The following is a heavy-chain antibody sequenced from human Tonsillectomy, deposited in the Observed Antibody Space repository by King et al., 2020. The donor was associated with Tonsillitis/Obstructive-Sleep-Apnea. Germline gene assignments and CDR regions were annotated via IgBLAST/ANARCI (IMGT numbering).Heavy chain of an antibody. J-gene: IGHJ3*02. CDR2: IYPGDSDT. Sequence: VQLVESGAEVKKPGESLKISCKGSGYSFTSFWIGWVRQMPGKGLEWMGIIYPGDSDTRYSPSFQGQVTISADKSIRIAYLQWSSLKASDTAMYYCARRFLEWPDAFDIWGQGTMVTVSS. D-gene: IGHD3-3*01. CDR1: GYSFTSFW. CDR3: ARRFLEWPDAFDI. V-gene: IGHV5-51*01.